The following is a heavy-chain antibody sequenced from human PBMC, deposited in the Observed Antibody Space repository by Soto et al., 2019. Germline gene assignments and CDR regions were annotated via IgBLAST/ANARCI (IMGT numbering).Heavy chain of an antibody. D-gene: IGHD6-6*01. J-gene: IGHJ6*02. CDR3: ARVTPPRIAARPYYYGMDV. Sequence: ASVKVSCKASGGTFSSYAISWVRQAPGQGLEWMGGIIPIFGTANYAQKFQGRVTITADESTSTAYMELSSLRSEDTAVYYCARVTPPRIAARPYYYGMDVWGQGTTVTV. CDR1: GGTFSSYA. CDR2: IIPIFGTA. V-gene: IGHV1-69*13.